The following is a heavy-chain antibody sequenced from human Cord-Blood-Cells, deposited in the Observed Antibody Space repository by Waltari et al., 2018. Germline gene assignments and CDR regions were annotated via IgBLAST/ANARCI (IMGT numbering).Heavy chain of an antibody. J-gene: IGHJ3*02. V-gene: IGHV3-30-3*01. CDR2: TSYDGSNK. CDR1: GFTFSSYA. CDR3: ARGRYSSSPDDAFDI. Sequence: QVQLVESGGGVVQPGRSLRLSCAASGFTFSSYAMHWVRQAPGKGLGWVAVTSYDGSNKYYADSVKGRFTISSDNSKNTLYLQMNSLRAENTAVYYCARGRYSSSPDDAFDIWGQGTMVTVSS. D-gene: IGHD6-13*01.